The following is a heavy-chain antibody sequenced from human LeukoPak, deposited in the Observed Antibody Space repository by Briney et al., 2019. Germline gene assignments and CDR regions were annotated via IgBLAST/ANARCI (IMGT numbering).Heavy chain of an antibody. CDR2: IYYSGST. CDR3: ATRASVVPAAMVPEAFDI. D-gene: IGHD2-2*01. J-gene: IGHJ3*02. V-gene: IGHV4-30-4*01. Sequence: SQTLSLTCTVSGGSISSGDYYWSWIRQPPGKGLEWIGYIYYSGSTYYNPSLKSRVTISVDTSKNQFSLKLSSVTAADTAVYYCATRASVVPAAMVPEAFDIWGQGTMVTVSS. CDR1: GGSISSGDYY.